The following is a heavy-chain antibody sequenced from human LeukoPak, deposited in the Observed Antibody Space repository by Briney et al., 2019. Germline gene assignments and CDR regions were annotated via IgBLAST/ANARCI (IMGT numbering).Heavy chain of an antibody. CDR1: GYTFTGYY. Sequence: ASVKVSCKASGYTFTGYYMHWVRQAPGQGLEWMGWINPNSGGTNYAQKFQGRVTMTRDTSISTAYMELSRLRSDDTAVYYCARTGAAAGIVGPRDYWGQGTLVTVSS. D-gene: IGHD6-13*01. CDR2: INPNSGGT. V-gene: IGHV1-2*02. J-gene: IGHJ4*02. CDR3: ARTGAAAGIVGPRDY.